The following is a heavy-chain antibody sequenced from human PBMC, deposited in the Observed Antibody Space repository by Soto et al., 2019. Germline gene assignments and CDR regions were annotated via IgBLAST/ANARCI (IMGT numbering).Heavy chain of an antibody. CDR3: AKAGHNSHGRKYFDN. CDR1: GFTFSSYS. Sequence: XGSLRRSCAASGFTFSSYSTGWVRQAPGKGLEWISSISDTGGNTYYADSMKGRFTISRDNSKNTLYLQMNSLRAEDTAVYYCAKAGHNSHGRKYFDNWGQGTLVTVSS. D-gene: IGHD1-26*01. J-gene: IGHJ4*02. V-gene: IGHV3-23*01. CDR2: ISDTGGNT.